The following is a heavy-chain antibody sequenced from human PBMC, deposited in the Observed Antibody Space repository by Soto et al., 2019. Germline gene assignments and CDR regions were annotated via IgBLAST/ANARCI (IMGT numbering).Heavy chain of an antibody. CDR1: GFTFTSSA. CDR2: IVVGSGNT. J-gene: IGHJ6*02. V-gene: IGHV1-58*01. D-gene: IGHD4-4*01. CDR3: AAEVLHPRVGMDV. Sequence: ASGFTFTSSAVQWVRQARGQRLEWIGWIVVGSGNTNYAQKFQERVTITRDMSTSTAYMELSSLRSEDTAVYYCAAEVLHPRVGMDVWGQGTTVTVSS.